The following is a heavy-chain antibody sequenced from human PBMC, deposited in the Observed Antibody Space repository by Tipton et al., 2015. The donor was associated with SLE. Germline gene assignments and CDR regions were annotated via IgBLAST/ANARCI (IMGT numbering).Heavy chain of an antibody. D-gene: IGHD6-19*01. J-gene: IGHJ6*03. Sequence: TLSLTCSVSGGSISGNYWSWIRQPPGKRLEWIGFIHDSGTTNYNPSLESRLTISVDTSKNQFSLKLSSVTAADTAVYYCARGLGTYSSGWRYYYYYMDYWGKGTSVTVSS. CDR3: ARGLGTYSSGWRYYYYYMDY. CDR1: GGSISGNY. V-gene: IGHV4-59*12. CDR2: IHDSGTT.